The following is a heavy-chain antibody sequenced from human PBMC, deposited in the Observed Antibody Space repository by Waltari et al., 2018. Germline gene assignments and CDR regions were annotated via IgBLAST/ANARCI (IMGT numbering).Heavy chain of an antibody. D-gene: IGHD3-3*01. CDR2: IYSGGST. Sequence: EVQLLESGGGLVQPGGSLRLSCAASGFTFSSYAMSWVRQAPGKGLEWVSVIYSGGSTYYADSVKGRFTSSRDNSKNTLYLQMNSLRAEDTAVYYCAKDPTIFGVVAYYMDVWGKGTTVTVSS. J-gene: IGHJ6*03. CDR3: AKDPTIFGVVAYYMDV. CDR1: GFTFSSYA. V-gene: IGHV3-23*03.